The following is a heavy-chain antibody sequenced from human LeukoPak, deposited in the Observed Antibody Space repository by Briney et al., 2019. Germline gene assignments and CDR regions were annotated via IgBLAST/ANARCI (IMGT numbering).Heavy chain of an antibody. V-gene: IGHV4-39*01. Sequence: SETLSLTCTVSGGSISSSSYYWGWIRQPPGKGLEWIGEIYHSGSTNYNPSLKSRVTISVDTSKNQFSLKLSSVTAADTAVYYCARQGGSSSWYHPRPFDYWGQGTLVTVSS. CDR2: IYHSGST. CDR3: ARQGGSSSWYHPRPFDY. CDR1: GGSISSSSYY. D-gene: IGHD6-13*01. J-gene: IGHJ4*02.